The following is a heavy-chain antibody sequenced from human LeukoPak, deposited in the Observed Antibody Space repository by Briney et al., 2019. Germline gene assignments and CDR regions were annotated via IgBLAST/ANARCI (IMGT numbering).Heavy chain of an antibody. CDR1: GLNFRTHG. V-gene: IGHV3-15*01. J-gene: IGHJ4*02. CDR3: TTDFYYDSSGLDY. D-gene: IGHD3-22*01. CDR2: IKSKTDGGTT. Sequence: GGSLRLSCATSGLNFRTHGMHWVRQAPGKGLEWVGRIKSKTDGGTTDYAAPVKGRFTISRDDSKNTLYLQMNSLKTEDTAVYYCTTDFYYDSSGLDYWGQGTLVTVSS.